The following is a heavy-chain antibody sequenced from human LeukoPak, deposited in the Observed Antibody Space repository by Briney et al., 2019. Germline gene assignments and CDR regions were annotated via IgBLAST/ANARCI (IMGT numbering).Heavy chain of an antibody. D-gene: IGHD3-10*02. Sequence: PGGSLRLSCGASGFTFNGANYAMNWVRQTPGKGLEWISFINSGATATWYADSVRGRFTISRDNAKNSLYLQMSGLRDEDTAVYYCARDLHYYVAMDVWGQGTTVTVSS. CDR2: INSGATAT. J-gene: IGHJ6*02. V-gene: IGHV3-48*02. CDR1: GFTFNGANYA. CDR3: ARDLHYYVAMDV.